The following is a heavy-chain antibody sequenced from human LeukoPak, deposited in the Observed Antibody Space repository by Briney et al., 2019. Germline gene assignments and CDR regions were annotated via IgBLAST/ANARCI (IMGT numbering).Heavy chain of an antibody. CDR3: ARVGGYSGYDTGYYYYMDV. J-gene: IGHJ6*03. D-gene: IGHD5-12*01. Sequence: GGCLRLSCAASGFTFRSYAMHWVRQAPGKGLEWVAVTSYDGDNKYYADSVKGRFTISRDNSKNTLYLQMNSLRAEDTAVYYCARVGGYSGYDTGYYYYMDVWGKGTTVTVSS. V-gene: IGHV3-30*01. CDR1: GFTFRSYA. CDR2: TSYDGDNK.